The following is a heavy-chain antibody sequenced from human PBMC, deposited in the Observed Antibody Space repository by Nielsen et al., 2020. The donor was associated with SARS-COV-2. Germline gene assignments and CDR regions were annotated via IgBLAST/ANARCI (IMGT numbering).Heavy chain of an antibody. CDR1: GYTFTSHY. V-gene: IGHV1-46*01. D-gene: IGHD2-15*01. CDR3: ARGGLVVVDSFDY. J-gene: IGHJ4*02. Sequence: ASVKVSCKTSGYTFTSHYVHWVRQAPGQGLEWMGLINPRGGRTIYAQMFQGRVTVTRDTSTSTVYMELSSLRSEDTAVYYCARGGLVVVDSFDYWGQGTLVTVSS. CDR2: INPRGGRT.